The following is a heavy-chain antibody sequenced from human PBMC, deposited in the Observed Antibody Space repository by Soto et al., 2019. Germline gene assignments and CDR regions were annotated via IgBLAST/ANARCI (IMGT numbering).Heavy chain of an antibody. CDR2: IWYDGSNK. V-gene: IGHV3-33*01. CDR1: GFADRSYG. J-gene: IGHJ4*02. Sequence: GGALRLSCAAYGFADRSYGMQWFRQGRVRVLEWVAVIWYDGSNKYYADSVKGRFTISRDNSKNTLYLQMNSLRAEDTAVYYCARETPASYYDSSGYGPLGYWGQGTLVTVS. D-gene: IGHD3-22*01. CDR3: ARETPASYYDSSGYGPLGY.